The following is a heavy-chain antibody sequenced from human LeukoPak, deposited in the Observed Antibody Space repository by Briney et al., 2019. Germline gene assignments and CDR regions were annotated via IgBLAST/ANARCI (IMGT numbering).Heavy chain of an antibody. CDR3: ARAPSYYHGSESPYFFDY. J-gene: IGHJ4*02. Sequence: AGGSLRLSCVVSGFSFSNNFMNWVRQAPGKGLEWVSVIYNAGDTYYADSVKGRFTISRDNSRNSLYLQLNNLKAEDAAVYFCARAPSYYHGSESPYFFDYWGQGALVTVST. CDR1: GFSFSNNF. V-gene: IGHV3-53*01. D-gene: IGHD3-10*01. CDR2: IYNAGDT.